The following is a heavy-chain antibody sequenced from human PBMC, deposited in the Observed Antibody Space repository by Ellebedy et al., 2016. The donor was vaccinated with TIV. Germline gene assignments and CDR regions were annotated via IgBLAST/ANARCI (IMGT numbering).Heavy chain of an antibody. CDR1: GFTFSDYY. Sequence: GGSLRLXXAASGFTFSDYYMSWIRQAPGKGLEWVSYISSSGSTIYYADSVKGRFTISRDNAKNSLYLQMNSLRAEDTAVYYCAKDRGYYGSGSSDYWGQGTLVTVSS. D-gene: IGHD3-10*01. J-gene: IGHJ4*02. V-gene: IGHV3-11*01. CDR3: AKDRGYYGSGSSDY. CDR2: ISSSGSTI.